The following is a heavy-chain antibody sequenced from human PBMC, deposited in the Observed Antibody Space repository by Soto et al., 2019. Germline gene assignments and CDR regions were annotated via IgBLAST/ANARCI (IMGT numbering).Heavy chain of an antibody. V-gene: IGHV1-2*02. J-gene: IGHJ4*02. Sequence: QVQLVQSGAEVKKSGASVKVSCKASGYTFTGYHIHWVRQAPGQGFEWMGEISPNSGGTKYAQKFQGRVTMNRDTSTSTVYMELNNLSPDDTAVYYCGRGRSGELVVFYWGQGTLVTVYS. CDR3: GRGRSGELVVFY. CDR1: GYTFTGYH. D-gene: IGHD1-7*01. CDR2: ISPNSGGT.